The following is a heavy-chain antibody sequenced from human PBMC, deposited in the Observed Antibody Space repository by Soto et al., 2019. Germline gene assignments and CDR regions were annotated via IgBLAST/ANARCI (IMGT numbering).Heavy chain of an antibody. V-gene: IGHV3-48*02. Sequence: GGSLRLSCAASGFTFSSYSMNWVRQAPGKGLEWVSYISSSSSTIYYADSVKGRFTISRDNAKNSLYLQMNSLRDEDPAVYYCARGQIGSGETAAAAPWGQGTAVTVSS. D-gene: IGHD6-13*01. CDR3: ARGQIGSGETAAAAP. CDR1: GFTFSSYS. J-gene: IGHJ4*01. CDR2: ISSSSSTI.